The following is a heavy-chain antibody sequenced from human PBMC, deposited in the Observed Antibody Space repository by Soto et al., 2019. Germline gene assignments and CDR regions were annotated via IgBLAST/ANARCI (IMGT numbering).Heavy chain of an antibody. V-gene: IGHV3-23*01. Sequence: GGSLRLSCAASGFTSGSYAMSWVRQAPGKGLEWVSAISGSGGITYYADSVKGRFTISRDNSRRTLYLQMNSLRAEDTAVYYCAKDRSFTRQVIGEDAFDIWGQGTMVTVSS. CDR1: GFTSGSYA. CDR3: AKDRSFTRQVIGEDAFDI. D-gene: IGHD2-21*01. J-gene: IGHJ3*02. CDR2: ISGSGGIT.